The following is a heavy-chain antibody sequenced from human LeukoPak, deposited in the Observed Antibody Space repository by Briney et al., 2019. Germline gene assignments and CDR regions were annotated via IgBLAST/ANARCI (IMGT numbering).Heavy chain of an antibody. CDR1: GFTFSSYA. J-gene: IGHJ4*02. CDR3: ARSPGPFDY. Sequence: AGRSLRLSCAASGFTFSSYAMHWVRQAPGKGLEWVAVISYDGSNKYYADSVEGRFTISRDNSKNTLYLQMKSLRAEDTAVYYCARSPGPFDYWGQGTLVTVSS. D-gene: IGHD7-27*01. V-gene: IGHV3-30-3*01. CDR2: ISYDGSNK.